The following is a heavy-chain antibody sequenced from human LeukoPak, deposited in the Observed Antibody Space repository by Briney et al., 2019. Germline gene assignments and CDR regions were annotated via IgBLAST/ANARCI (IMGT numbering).Heavy chain of an antibody. CDR2: LYYSGST. Sequence: SETLSLTCTVSGNSVSGYYWTWIRQPPGKGLEWIGYLYYSGSTYYNPSLKSRVTISVDRSKNQFSLKLSSVTAADTAVYYCARAPLRYCSSNSCSCFDYWGQGTLVTVSS. CDR1: GNSVSGYY. J-gene: IGHJ4*02. D-gene: IGHD2-2*01. V-gene: IGHV4-59*02. CDR3: ARAPLRYCSSNSCSCFDY.